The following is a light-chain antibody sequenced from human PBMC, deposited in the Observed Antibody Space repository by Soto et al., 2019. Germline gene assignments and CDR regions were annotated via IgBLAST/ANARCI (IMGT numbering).Light chain of an antibody. CDR1: SIDVGGYNY. J-gene: IGLJ1*01. V-gene: IGLV2-8*01. CDR3: SSYAGSSYV. CDR2: EVS. Sequence: QAVLTRPPPASRSPGQSVTIPLPGTSIDVGGYNYVSWYQQHPGKAPKPMIYEVSKRPSGVPDRFSGSKSGNTASLTVSGLQAEDEADYYCSSYAGSSYVFGTGTKVTVL.